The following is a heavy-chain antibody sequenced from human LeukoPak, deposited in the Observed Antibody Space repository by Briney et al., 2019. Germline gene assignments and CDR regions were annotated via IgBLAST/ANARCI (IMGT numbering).Heavy chain of an antibody. Sequence: SETLSLTCAVYGGSFRGYYWSWIRQPPGKGLEWVGEIHYTGATNYKPSLKSRVTISGDPSKNQFSPRVSSVTAADTAVYYCARGVLGPYYFDLWGRGTLVTVSS. D-gene: IGHD7-27*01. J-gene: IGHJ2*01. CDR1: GGSFRGYY. CDR2: IHYTGAT. V-gene: IGHV4-34*01. CDR3: ARGVLGPYYFDL.